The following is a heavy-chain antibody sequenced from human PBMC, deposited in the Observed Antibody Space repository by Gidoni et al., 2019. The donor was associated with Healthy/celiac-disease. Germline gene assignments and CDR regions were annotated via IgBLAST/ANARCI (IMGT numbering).Heavy chain of an antibody. V-gene: IGHV3-11*01. CDR1: GFTFSDYY. Sequence: QVQLVASGGGLVKPGGSLRLSCAASGFTFSDYYMSWIRQAPGKGLEWVSYISSSGSTIYYADSVKGRFTISRYNAKNSLYLQMNSLRAEDTAVYYCARVQIPYDSSGYYWDYWGQGTLVTVSS. CDR2: ISSSGSTI. J-gene: IGHJ4*02. CDR3: ARVQIPYDSSGYYWDY. D-gene: IGHD3-22*01.